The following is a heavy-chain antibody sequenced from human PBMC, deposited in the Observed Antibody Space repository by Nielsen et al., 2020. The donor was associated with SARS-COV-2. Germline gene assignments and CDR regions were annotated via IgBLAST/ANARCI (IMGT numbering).Heavy chain of an antibody. V-gene: IGHV3-21*01. CDR1: GFTFSSYS. CDR3: ARWWQQLTLPGTDAFDI. D-gene: IGHD6-13*01. J-gene: IGHJ3*02. Sequence: GESLKISCAASGFTFSSYSMNWVRQAPGKGLEWVSSISSSSSYIYYADSVKGRFTISRDNAKNSLYLQMNSLRAEDTAVYYCARWWQQLTLPGTDAFDIWGQGTMVTVSS. CDR2: ISSSSSYI.